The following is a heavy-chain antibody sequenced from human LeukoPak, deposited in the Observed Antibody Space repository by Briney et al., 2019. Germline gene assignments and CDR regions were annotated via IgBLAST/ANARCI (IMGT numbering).Heavy chain of an antibody. Sequence: GGSLRLSCAASGFTFSSYGMHWVRQAPGKGLEWVAVISYDGSNKYYADSVKGRFTISRDNSKNTLYLQMNSLRAEDTAVYYCAKVSSGYSSGWYFDYWGQGTLVTVSS. CDR2: ISYDGSNK. CDR1: GFTFSSYG. J-gene: IGHJ4*02. CDR3: AKVSSGYSSGWYFDY. V-gene: IGHV3-30*18. D-gene: IGHD6-19*01.